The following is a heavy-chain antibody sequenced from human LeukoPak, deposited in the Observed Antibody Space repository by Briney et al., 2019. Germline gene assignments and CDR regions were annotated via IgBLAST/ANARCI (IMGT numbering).Heavy chain of an antibody. CDR1: GGSFSGYY. Sequence: PSETLSLTCAVYGGSFSGYYWSWIRQPPGKGLEWIGEINHSGSTNYNPSLKSRVTISVDTSKNQFSLKLSSVTAADTAVYYCARDSSGHTNFDYWGQGTLVTVSS. CDR2: INHSGST. CDR3: ARDSSGHTNFDY. D-gene: IGHD6-19*01. J-gene: IGHJ4*02. V-gene: IGHV4-34*01.